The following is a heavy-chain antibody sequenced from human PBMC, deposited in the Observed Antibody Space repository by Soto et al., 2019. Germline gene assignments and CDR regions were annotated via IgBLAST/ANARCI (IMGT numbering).Heavy chain of an antibody. CDR2: ISSNGGST. Sequence: GGSLRLSCAASGFTFSSYAMHWVRQAPGKGLEYVSAISSNGGSTYYANSVKGRFTISRDNSKNTLYLQMGSLRAEDMAVYYCARQEPPKVRRGDSSKAFDIWGQGTMVTVSS. V-gene: IGHV3-64*01. CDR3: ARQEPPKVRRGDSSKAFDI. J-gene: IGHJ3*02. D-gene: IGHD1-26*01. CDR1: GFTFSSYA.